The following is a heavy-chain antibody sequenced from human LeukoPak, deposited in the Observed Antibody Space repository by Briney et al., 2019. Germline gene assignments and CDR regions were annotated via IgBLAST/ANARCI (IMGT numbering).Heavy chain of an antibody. CDR3: ARGRPGELLWLYFQH. CDR2: IIPIFGTA. D-gene: IGHD3-10*01. Sequence: SVKVSFKASGGTFSSYAISWVRQAPGQGLEWMGGIIPIFGTANYAQKFQGRVTITTDESTSTAYMELSSLRSEDTAVYYCARGRPGELLWLYFQHWGQGTLVTVSS. V-gene: IGHV1-69*05. CDR1: GGTFSSYA. J-gene: IGHJ1*01.